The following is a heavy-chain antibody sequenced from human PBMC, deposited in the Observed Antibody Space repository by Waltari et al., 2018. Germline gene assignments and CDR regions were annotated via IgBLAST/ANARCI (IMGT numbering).Heavy chain of an antibody. J-gene: IGHJ4*02. Sequence: QVQLQQWGAGLLKPSETLSLTCVVYVGSSCGSYWSWIRQSPGKGLGWIGEINHSGSTNYNPSLKSRVTISVDTSKNQFSLKVSSVTAADTAVYYCARGGQWKFDYWGQGTLVTVSS. D-gene: IGHD6-19*01. V-gene: IGHV4-34*01. CDR1: VGSSCGSY. CDR2: INHSGST. CDR3: ARGGQWKFDY.